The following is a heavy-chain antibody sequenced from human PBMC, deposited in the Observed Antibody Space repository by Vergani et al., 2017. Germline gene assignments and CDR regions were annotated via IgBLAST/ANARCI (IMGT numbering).Heavy chain of an antibody. CDR1: GFSLTTSPMR. J-gene: IGHJ4*02. Sequence: QVTLKESGPALVRPTQTLTLTCTFSGFSLTTSPMRVSWIRQPPGKALEWLARIEWDDDKFYNTSLKNRLSISKDNSRNQVVLTMTDMDPVDTGTYYCARDYRGDFFDYWGQGTLVTVTS. CDR3: ARDYRGDFFDY. CDR2: IEWDDDK. V-gene: IGHV2-70*04. D-gene: IGHD4-11*01.